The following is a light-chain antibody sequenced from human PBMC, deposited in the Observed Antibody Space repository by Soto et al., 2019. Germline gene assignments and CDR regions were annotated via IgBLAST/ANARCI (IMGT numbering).Light chain of an antibody. CDR2: GAS. CDR1: QSVSSSY. J-gene: IGKJ2*01. V-gene: IGKV3-20*01. Sequence: EIVLTQSPGTLSLSPGERATLSCRASQSVSSSYLAWYQQKPGQAPRLLIYGASSRAPGIPDRFSGSGSGTDFTLTISRLEPEDFAVYYCQLYGSEYTFGQGTKLEIK. CDR3: QLYGSEYT.